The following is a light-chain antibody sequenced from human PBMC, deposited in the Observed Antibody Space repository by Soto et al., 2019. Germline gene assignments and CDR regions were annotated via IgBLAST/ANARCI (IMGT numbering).Light chain of an antibody. J-gene: IGKJ1*01. CDR1: QSVPSNY. CDR3: QQYGSSKT. V-gene: IGKV3-20*01. CDR2: GAS. Sequence: ENVLTQSPGTLSLSPGERATLSCRASQSVPSNYLAWYQQKPGQAPRLLIYGASSRATGIPDRFSGSGSGTDFTLTISRLEPEDYAVYYCQQYGSSKTFGQGTKVEIK.